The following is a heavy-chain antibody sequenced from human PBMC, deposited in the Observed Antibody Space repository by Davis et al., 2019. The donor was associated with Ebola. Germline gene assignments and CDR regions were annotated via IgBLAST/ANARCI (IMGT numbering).Heavy chain of an antibody. CDR3: ARDGCSSTSCYTLGWYFDL. Sequence: GESLKISCAASGFTFSSYAMHWVRQAPGKGLEYVSAISSNGGSTYYANSVKGRFTISRDNSKNTLYLQMGSLRAEDMAVYYCARDGCSSTSCYTLGWYFDLWDRGTLVTVSS. D-gene: IGHD2-2*02. J-gene: IGHJ2*01. CDR1: GFTFSSYA. V-gene: IGHV3-64*01. CDR2: ISSNGGST.